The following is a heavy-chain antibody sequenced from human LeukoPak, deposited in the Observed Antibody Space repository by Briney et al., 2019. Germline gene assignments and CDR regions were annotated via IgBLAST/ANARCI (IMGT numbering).Heavy chain of an antibody. J-gene: IGHJ6*01. CDR2: ISRTSEYI. CDR3: ARGSEGYCSGGGCYYGMDV. D-gene: IGHD2-15*01. CDR1: GFSFSIYF. Sequence: GGSLRLSCAASGFSFSIYFMNWVRQAPGKGLEWVSSISRTSEYIHYADSVRGRFAISRDNAKNSVYLQMNSLRAEDTAVYYCARGSEGYCSGGGCYYGMDVWGQGTTVTVSS. V-gene: IGHV3-21*01.